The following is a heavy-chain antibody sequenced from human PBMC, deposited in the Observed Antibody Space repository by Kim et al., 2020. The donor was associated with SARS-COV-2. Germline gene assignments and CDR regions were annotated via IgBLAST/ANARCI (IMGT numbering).Heavy chain of an antibody. CDR3: AKSLWKIVLGVASTPDS. J-gene: IGHJ5*01. CDR2: INPSSGGT. D-gene: IGHD2-8*02. Sequence: ASVKVSCKASGYTLSDFYIHWVRQAPGQGLEWMGWINPSSGGTHFAQDFQGRVTLTRDTSINTAYMELTWPTADDTAIYFCAKSLWKIVLGVASTPDSWGQGTQVTGSS. V-gene: IGHV1-2*02. CDR1: GYTLSDFY.